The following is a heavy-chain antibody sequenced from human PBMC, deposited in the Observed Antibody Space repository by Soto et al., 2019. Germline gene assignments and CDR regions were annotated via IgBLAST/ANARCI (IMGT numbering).Heavy chain of an antibody. CDR3: ARMRIAARLNPYSYSGMDV. CDR2: IYYSGST. CDR1: GGSVSSGSYY. Sequence: QMQLQESGPGLVKPSETLSLTCTVSGGSVSSGSYYWSWIRQPPGKGLACIGYIYYSGSTNYNPSLKIRVPTSVDTSKNQFSLKLTSVTAADTALYYCARMRIAARLNPYSYSGMDVWGQGTTVTVSS. V-gene: IGHV4-61*01. D-gene: IGHD6-6*01. J-gene: IGHJ6*02.